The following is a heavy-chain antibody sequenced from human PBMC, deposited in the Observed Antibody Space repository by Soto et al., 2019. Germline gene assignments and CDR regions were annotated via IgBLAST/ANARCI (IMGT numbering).Heavy chain of an antibody. J-gene: IGHJ4*02. V-gene: IGHV4-4*02. CDR1: SGSISSSNW. D-gene: IGHD3-22*01. CDR3: ATGRYDSSGYYYFDY. CDR2: IYHSGST. Sequence: PSETLSLTCAVSSGSISSSNWWSWVRQPPGKGLEWIGEIYHSGSTNYNPSLKSRVTISVDKSKNQFSLKLSSVTAADTAVYYCATGRYDSSGYYYFDYWGQGTLVTVSS.